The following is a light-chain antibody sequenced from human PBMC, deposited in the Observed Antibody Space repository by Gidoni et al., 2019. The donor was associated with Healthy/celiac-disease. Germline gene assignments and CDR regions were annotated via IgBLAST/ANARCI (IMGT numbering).Light chain of an antibody. V-gene: IGKV1-39*01. CDR2: AAS. Sequence: DIQMTQSPSSLSASVGDRVTITCRASQSISSYLNWYQQKPKKAPKLLIYAASSLQSGVPSRFSGGISATDFTLTISSLQPEDFATYYCQQSYSTPFTFGPGTKVDIK. CDR1: QSISSY. CDR3: QQSYSTPFT. J-gene: IGKJ3*01.